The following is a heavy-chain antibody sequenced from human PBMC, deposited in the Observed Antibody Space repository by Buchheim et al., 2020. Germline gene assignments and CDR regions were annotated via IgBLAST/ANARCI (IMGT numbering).Heavy chain of an antibody. V-gene: IGHV3-49*03. D-gene: IGHD3-3*01. CDR3: ARVNDFWSGYPDF. Sequence: EVQLVESGGGLVQPGRSLRLTCTASGFTFGDYAMSWFRQAPGKGLEWVGFIRSKAYGGTTKYAASVKGRFTISRHDSKSIPYLQMNSLKTGDTAVYYCARVNDFWSGYPDFWGQGTL. CDR1: GFTFGDYA. J-gene: IGHJ4*02. CDR2: IRSKAYGGTT.